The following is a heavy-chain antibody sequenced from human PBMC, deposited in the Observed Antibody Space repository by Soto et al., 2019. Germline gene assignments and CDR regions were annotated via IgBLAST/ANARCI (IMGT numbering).Heavy chain of an antibody. V-gene: IGHV4-34*01. Sequence: SETLSLTCAVYGGSFSGYYWSWIRQPPGKGLEWIGEINHSGSTNYNTTLKSRVTISVDTSKNQFSLKLSSVTAADTAVYYCARSRGLRRIDPWGQGTLVTVSS. D-gene: IGHD4-17*01. CDR1: GGSFSGYY. CDR2: INHSGST. CDR3: ARSRGLRRIDP. J-gene: IGHJ5*02.